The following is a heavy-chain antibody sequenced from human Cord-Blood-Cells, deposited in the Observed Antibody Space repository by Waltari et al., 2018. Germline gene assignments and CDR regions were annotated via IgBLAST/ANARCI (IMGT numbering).Heavy chain of an antibody. V-gene: IGHV4-31*03. CDR3: ARADSITMVQGVDY. J-gene: IGHJ4*02. CDR1: GGSISSGGYY. CDR2: IYYSGST. D-gene: IGHD3-10*01. Sequence: QVQLQESGPGLVKPSQTLSLTCTVSGGSISSGGYYWSWIRQHPGKGLEWIGYIYYSGSTYYNPSLKSRVTISVDTSKNQFSLKLSSVTAADTAVYYCARADSITMVQGVDYWGQGTLVTVSS.